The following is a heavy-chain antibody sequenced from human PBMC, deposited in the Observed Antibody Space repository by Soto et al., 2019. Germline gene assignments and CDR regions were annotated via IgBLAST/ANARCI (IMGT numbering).Heavy chain of an antibody. V-gene: IGHV4-4*07. J-gene: IGHJ6*02. CDR1: GGSISSYY. Sequence: SETLSLTCTVSGGSISSYYWSWIRQPAGKGLEWIGRIYTSGSTNYNPSLKSRVTMSVDTSKNQFSLKLSSVTAADTAVYYCARGRYCSSTSCYPYGMDVWGQGNTVTVSS. CDR2: IYTSGST. CDR3: ARGRYCSSTSCYPYGMDV. D-gene: IGHD2-2*01.